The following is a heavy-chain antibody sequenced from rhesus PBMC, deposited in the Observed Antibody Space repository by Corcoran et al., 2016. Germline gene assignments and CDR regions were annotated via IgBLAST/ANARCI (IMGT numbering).Heavy chain of an antibody. CDR1: GFSLSTSGMG. V-gene: IGHV2-1*01. CDR2: IYWNDDK. D-gene: IGHD2-8*01. J-gene: IGHJ4*01. CDR3: ARRGPGYCSGGVCYNFDY. Sequence: QVTLKESGPALVKPTQTLTLTCTFSGFSLSTSGMGVGWIRQPSRKTLEWLAHIYWNDDKYYRTSLKSRLPNSKDTSETQVVLTMTNMDHVDTATYYGARRGPGYCSGGVCYNFDYWGQGVLVTVSS.